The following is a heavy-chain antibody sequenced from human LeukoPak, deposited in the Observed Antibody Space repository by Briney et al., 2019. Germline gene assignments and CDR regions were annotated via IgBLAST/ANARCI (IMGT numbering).Heavy chain of an antibody. Sequence: GGSLTLSCTASGFTFSDAWMSWVRQAPGKGLEWLGRIKSKNDGGTTHYAAPVKGRLTISRDDSKNTLYLEMSGLKTDDTALYYCTAGTMVRGEILLGDSPWGQGTLVTVFS. J-gene: IGHJ5*02. CDR2: IKSKNDGGTT. V-gene: IGHV3-15*01. CDR3: TAGTMVRGEILLGDSP. D-gene: IGHD3-10*01. CDR1: GFTFSDAW.